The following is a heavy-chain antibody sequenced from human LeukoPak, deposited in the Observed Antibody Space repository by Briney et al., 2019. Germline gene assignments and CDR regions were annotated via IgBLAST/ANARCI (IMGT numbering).Heavy chain of an antibody. V-gene: IGHV3-30-3*01. J-gene: IGHJ5*02. CDR3: ARSAGLGIVGDGRSWFDP. D-gene: IGHD1-26*01. Sequence: GRSLRLSCAASGFTFSSYAMHWVRQAPGKGLEWVAVISYDGSNKYYADSVKGRFTISRDNSKNTLYLQMNSLRAEDTAVYYCARSAGLGIVGDGRSWFDPWGQGTLVTVPS. CDR2: ISYDGSNK. CDR1: GFTFSSYA.